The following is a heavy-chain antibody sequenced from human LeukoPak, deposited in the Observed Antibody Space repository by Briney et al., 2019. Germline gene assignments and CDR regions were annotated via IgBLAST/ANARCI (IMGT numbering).Heavy chain of an antibody. CDR1: GGTFSSYA. CDR3: ASTLRYYDTASVFDP. CDR2: IIPLFGTA. D-gene: IGHD3-9*01. V-gene: IGHV1-69*05. Sequence: SVKVSYKASGGTFSSYAISWVRQAAGQGADWIGRIIPLFGTANYAQKFQGRVTITTDESTSTAYMELCTLRSEDTAVYYCASTLRYYDTASVFDPWGQGTLVTVSS. J-gene: IGHJ5*02.